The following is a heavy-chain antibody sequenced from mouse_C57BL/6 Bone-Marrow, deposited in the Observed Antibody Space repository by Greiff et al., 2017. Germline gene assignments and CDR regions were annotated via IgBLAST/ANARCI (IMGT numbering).Heavy chain of an antibody. CDR1: GFTFSDFY. D-gene: IGHD1-1*01. J-gene: IGHJ4*01. V-gene: IGHV7-1*01. CDR3: ARDPGIYHGAMDY. CDR2: SRNKANDYTT. Sequence: EVQGVESGGGLVQSGRSLRLSCATSGFTFSDFYMEWVRQAPGKGLEWIAASRNKANDYTTEYSASVKGRFIVSRDTSQSILYLQMNALRAEDTAIYYCARDPGIYHGAMDYWGQGTSVTVSS.